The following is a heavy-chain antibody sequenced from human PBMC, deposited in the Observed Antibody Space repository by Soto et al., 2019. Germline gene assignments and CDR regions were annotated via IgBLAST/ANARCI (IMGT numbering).Heavy chain of an antibody. CDR1: GYTFTTYG. D-gene: IGHD3-22*01. CDR2: ISTYNGNT. Sequence: QVPLVQSGAEVKKPGASVKVSCKASGYTFTTYGMSWVRQAPGQGLDWMGWISTYNGNTKYAERLQGRVTMTTDTATSTAYMEQRSMRSDDTAVYYCARGPTDYYDNSGNYFLDYWGQGTLVTVSS. J-gene: IGHJ4*02. V-gene: IGHV1-18*01. CDR3: ARGPTDYYDNSGNYFLDY.